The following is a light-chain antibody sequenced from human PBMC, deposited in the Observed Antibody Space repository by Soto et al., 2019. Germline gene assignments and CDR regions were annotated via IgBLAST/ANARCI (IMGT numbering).Light chain of an antibody. CDR2: TTN. J-gene: IGLJ3*02. CDR3: AAWNDSLNGVV. CDR1: SSTIGSKT. Sequence: QSVLTQPPSASGTPGQRVTISCSGSSSTIGSKTLNWYQHLPGSAPKLLIYTTNQRPSGVPDRFSGSKSGTSASLAISGLQPEDEADYYCAAWNDSLNGVVCVGGTKLTVL. V-gene: IGLV1-44*01.